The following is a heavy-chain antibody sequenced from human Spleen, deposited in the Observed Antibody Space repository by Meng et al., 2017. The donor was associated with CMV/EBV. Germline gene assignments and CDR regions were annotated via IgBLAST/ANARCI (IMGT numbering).Heavy chain of an antibody. J-gene: IGHJ3*02. CDR2: IIPIFGTA. CDR3: AKRLGEGDAFDI. CDR1: GGTFSSYA. D-gene: IGHD3-10*01. Sequence: SVKVSCKASGGTFSSYAISWVRQAPGQGLEWMGGIIPIFGTANYAQKLQGRVTITTDESTSTAYMELSSLRSEDTAVYYCAKRLGEGDAFDIWGQGTMVTVSS. V-gene: IGHV1-69*05.